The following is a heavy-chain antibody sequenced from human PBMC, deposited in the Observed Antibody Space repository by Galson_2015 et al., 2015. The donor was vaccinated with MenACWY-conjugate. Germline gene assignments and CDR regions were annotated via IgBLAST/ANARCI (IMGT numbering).Heavy chain of an antibody. V-gene: IGHV3-74*01. Sequence: SLRLSCAASGFTFNKIDMSWVRQTPGKGLAWISHINKDGSRTTYADSVKGRFTISRDNAKNTVYLQMNSLRTKDTAVYYCVKDLGDIVDAVPNNCFDPWGQGTPVTVSS. CDR2: INKDGSRT. D-gene: IGHD2-15*01. CDR3: VKDLGDIVDAVPNNCFDP. CDR1: GFTFNKID. J-gene: IGHJ5*02.